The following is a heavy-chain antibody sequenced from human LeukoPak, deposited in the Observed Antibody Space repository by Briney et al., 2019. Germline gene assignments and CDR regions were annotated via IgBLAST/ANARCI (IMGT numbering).Heavy chain of an antibody. CDR2: ISYDGSNK. D-gene: IGHD3-3*01. V-gene: IGHV3-30*18. CDR3: AKRYDFWSGSPVDY. J-gene: IGHJ4*02. Sequence: GGSLRLSCAASGFTFSSYGMHWVRPAPGKGLEWVAVISYDGSNKYYADSVKGRFTISRDNSKNTLYLQMNSLRAEDTAVYYCAKRYDFWSGSPVDYWGQGTLVTVSS. CDR1: GFTFSSYG.